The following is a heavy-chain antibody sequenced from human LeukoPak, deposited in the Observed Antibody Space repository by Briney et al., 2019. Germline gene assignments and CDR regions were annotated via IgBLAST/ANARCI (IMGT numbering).Heavy chain of an antibody. CDR2: ISAYNGNT. CDR1: GYTFTSYG. D-gene: IGHD3-10*01. Sequence: ASVKVSCKASGYTFTSYGISWVRQAPGQGLEWMGWISAYNGNTNYAQKLQGRVTMTTDTSTSTAYMELRSLRSDDTAVYYCARVMRLTMIRGVPPWFDPWGQGTLVTVSS. V-gene: IGHV1-18*01. J-gene: IGHJ5*02. CDR3: ARVMRLTMIRGVPPWFDP.